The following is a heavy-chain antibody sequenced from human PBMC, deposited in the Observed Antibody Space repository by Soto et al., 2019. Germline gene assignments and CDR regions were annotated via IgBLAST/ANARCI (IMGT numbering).Heavy chain of an antibody. CDR2: IKQDGSEK. CDR3: ARAPLNYYDSSGYAFDI. Sequence: HPGGSLRLSCAASGFTFSSYWMSWVRQAPGKGLEWVANIKQDGSEKYYVDSVKGRFTISRDNAKNSLYLQMNSLRAEDTAVYYCARAPLNYYDSSGYAFDIWGQGTMVTVSS. D-gene: IGHD3-22*01. V-gene: IGHV3-7*05. CDR1: GFTFSSYW. J-gene: IGHJ3*02.